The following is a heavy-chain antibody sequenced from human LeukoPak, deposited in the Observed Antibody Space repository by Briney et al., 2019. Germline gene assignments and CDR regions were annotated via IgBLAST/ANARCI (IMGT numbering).Heavy chain of an antibody. J-gene: IGHJ1*01. CDR3: AILPLGYCSSTSCPTPFQH. CDR2: INPNSGGT. V-gene: IGHV1-2*02. CDR1: GYTFTGYY. D-gene: IGHD2-2*01. Sequence: ASVKVSCKASGYTFTGYYMHWVRQAPGQGLEWMGWINPNSGGTNYAQKFQGRVTMTRDTSISTAYMELSRLRSDDTAVYYCAILPLGYCSSTSCPTPFQHWGQGTLVTVSS.